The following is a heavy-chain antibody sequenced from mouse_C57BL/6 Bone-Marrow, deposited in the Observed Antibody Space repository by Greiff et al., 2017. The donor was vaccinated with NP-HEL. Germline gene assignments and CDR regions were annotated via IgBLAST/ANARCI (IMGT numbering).Heavy chain of an antibody. Sequence: QVQLQQSGAELVKPGASVKLSCKASGYTFTSYWMHWVKQRPGQGLEWIGMIHPNSGSTNYNEKFKSKATLTVDKSSSTAYMQLSSLTSEDSAVYYCAKDSSGYVPWFAYWGQGTLVTVSA. CDR2: IHPNSGST. CDR1: GYTFTSYW. CDR3: AKDSSGYVPWFAY. D-gene: IGHD3-2*02. V-gene: IGHV1-64*01. J-gene: IGHJ3*01.